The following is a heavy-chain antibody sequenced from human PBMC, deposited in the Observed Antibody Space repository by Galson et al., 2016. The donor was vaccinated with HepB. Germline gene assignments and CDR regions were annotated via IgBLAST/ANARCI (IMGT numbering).Heavy chain of an antibody. CDR1: GFTFSRYP. V-gene: IGHV3-30*04. CDR2: ISNDGSKK. Sequence: SLRLSCAASGFTFSRYPLYWVRQAPGKGLEWVALISNDGSKKYYADSVKGRFIISRDNPQNTVYLQLNSLRAQDTAMYYCAKERLVAVAGLYSGALDYWGQGALVTVSS. D-gene: IGHD6-19*01. J-gene: IGHJ4*02. CDR3: AKERLVAVAGLYSGALDY.